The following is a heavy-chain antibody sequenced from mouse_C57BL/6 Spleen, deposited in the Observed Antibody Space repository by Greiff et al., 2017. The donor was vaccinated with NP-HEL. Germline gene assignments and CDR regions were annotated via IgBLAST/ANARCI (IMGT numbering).Heavy chain of an antibody. D-gene: IGHD1-1*01. CDR3: ARSGYYGSRGYYAMDY. V-gene: IGHV1-64*01. J-gene: IGHJ4*01. Sequence: VQLQQPGAELVKPGASVKLSCKASGYTFTSYWMHWVKQRPGQGLEWIGMIHPNSGSTNYNEKFKSKATLTVDKSSSTAYMQLSSLTSEDSAVYYCARSGYYGSRGYYAMDYWGQGTSVTVSS. CDR1: GYTFTSYW. CDR2: IHPNSGST.